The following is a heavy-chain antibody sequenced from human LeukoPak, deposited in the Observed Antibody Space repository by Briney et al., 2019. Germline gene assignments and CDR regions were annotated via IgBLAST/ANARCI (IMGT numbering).Heavy chain of an antibody. D-gene: IGHD2/OR15-2a*01. J-gene: IGHJ5*02. CDR2: INGRGDNT. CDR1: GVIISSYA. CDR3: AKDRVSPGFNWFDP. V-gene: IGHV3-23*01. Sequence: GGSLRLSCAASGVIISSYAMSWVRQAPGKGLEWVSAINGRGDNTYYADFVKGRFTISRDNSKSTVYLQMNSLRTEDTAIYYCAKDRVSPGFNWFDPWGQGTLVTVSS.